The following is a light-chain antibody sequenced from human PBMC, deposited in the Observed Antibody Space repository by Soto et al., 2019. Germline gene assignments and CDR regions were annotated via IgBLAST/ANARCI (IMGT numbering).Light chain of an antibody. J-gene: IGLJ1*01. Sequence: QSVLTQPASVSGSPGQSITISCTGTSSDVDGYNFVSWYQHHPGKAPKLIIYDVSNRPSGVSSRFSGFKSGNTASLTVSGLQAEDEADYYCTSYTTSFTYVFGTGTKVTVL. CDR3: TSYTTSFTYV. V-gene: IGLV2-14*03. CDR1: SSDVDGYNF. CDR2: DVS.